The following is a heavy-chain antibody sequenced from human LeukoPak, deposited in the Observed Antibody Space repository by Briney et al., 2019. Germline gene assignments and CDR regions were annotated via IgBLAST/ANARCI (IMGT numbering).Heavy chain of an antibody. Sequence: GGSLRLSCAASGFTFSSYWMSWVRQAPGKGLEWVANIKQDGSEKYYVDSVKGRFTISRDNAKNSLYLQMNSLRAEDTAVYYCARGRGDSKFYYFDYWGQGTLVTISS. J-gene: IGHJ4*02. CDR2: IKQDGSEK. CDR3: ARGRGDSKFYYFDY. D-gene: IGHD2-21*01. V-gene: IGHV3-7*01. CDR1: GFTFSSYW.